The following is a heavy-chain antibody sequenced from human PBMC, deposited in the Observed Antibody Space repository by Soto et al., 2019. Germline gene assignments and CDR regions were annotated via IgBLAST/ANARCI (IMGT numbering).Heavy chain of an antibody. D-gene: IGHD2-15*01. CDR3: ARHGVVAASIWFDP. CDR2: IYYSGST. CDR1: GGSISSSSYY. Sequence: QLQLQESGPGLVKPSETLSLTCTVSGGSISSSSYYWGWIRQPPGKGLEWIGSIYYSGSTYYNPSLKSRVTISVDTSKNQFSLKLSSVTAADTAVYYCARHGVVAASIWFDPWGQGTLVTVSS. V-gene: IGHV4-39*01. J-gene: IGHJ5*02.